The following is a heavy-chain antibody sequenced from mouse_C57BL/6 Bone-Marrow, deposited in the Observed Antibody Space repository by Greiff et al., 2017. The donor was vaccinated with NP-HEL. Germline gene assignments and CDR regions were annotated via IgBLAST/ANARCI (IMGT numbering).Heavy chain of an antibody. CDR1: GFTFSSYA. D-gene: IGHD1-1*01. CDR2: ISDGGSYT. Sequence: EVKLVESGGGLVKPGGSLKLSCAASGFTFSSYAMSWVRQTPEKRLEWVATISDGGSYTYYTDNVKGRFNISRDNAKNNLYLQMSHLQSEDTAMYYCARAITPVVAWYFDVWGTGTTVTVSS. CDR3: ARAITPVVAWYFDV. V-gene: IGHV5-4*03. J-gene: IGHJ1*03.